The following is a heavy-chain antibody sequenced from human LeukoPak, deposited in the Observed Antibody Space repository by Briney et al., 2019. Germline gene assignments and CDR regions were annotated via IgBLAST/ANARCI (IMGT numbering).Heavy chain of an antibody. CDR1: GGSISSGGYY. CDR3: ARDPAGSGPMDV. Sequence: SETLSLTCTVSGGSISSGGYYWSWIRQPPGKGLEWIGYIYHSGSTYYNPSLKSRVTISVDRSKNQFSLKLSSVTAADTAVYYCARDPAGSGPMDVWGKGTTVTVSS. D-gene: IGHD2-15*01. J-gene: IGHJ6*03. CDR2: IYHSGST. V-gene: IGHV4-30-2*01.